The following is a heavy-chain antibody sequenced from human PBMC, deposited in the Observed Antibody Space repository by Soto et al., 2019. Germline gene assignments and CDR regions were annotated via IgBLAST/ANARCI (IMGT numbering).Heavy chain of an antibody. V-gene: IGHV2-26*01. CDR1: GFSLSNARMG. CDR2: IFSNDEK. J-gene: IGHJ4*02. CDR3: ARVTYYYDSSGYYYDPALDY. D-gene: IGHD3-22*01. Sequence: SGPTLVNPTETLTLTCTVSGFSLSNARMGVSWIRQPPGKALEWLAHIFSNDEKSYSTSLKSRLTISKDTSKSQVALTMTNMDPVDTATYYCARVTYYYDSSGYYYDPALDYWGQGTLVTVSS.